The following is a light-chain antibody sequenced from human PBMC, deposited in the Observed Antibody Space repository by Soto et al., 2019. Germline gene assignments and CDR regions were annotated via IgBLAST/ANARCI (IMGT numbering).Light chain of an antibody. CDR2: DDN. Sequence: QSVRTQPHSVSAAPGQKVTISCSGSSSNIGGNSVSWYQQLPGTAPKLLIYDDNKRPSGIPDRFSGSKSGTSATLGITGFQTGDEADYYGGSWDSRLSAYGFGTGTKVTVL. J-gene: IGLJ1*01. V-gene: IGLV1-51*01. CDR1: SSNIGGNS. CDR3: GSWDSRLSAYG.